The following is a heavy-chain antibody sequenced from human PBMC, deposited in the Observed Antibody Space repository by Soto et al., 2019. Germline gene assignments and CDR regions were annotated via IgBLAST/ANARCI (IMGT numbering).Heavy chain of an antibody. CDR3: AKDHTAYYYDSSGPLSPDY. Sequence: AGGSLRLSCAASGFTFSSYAMSWVRQAPGKGLEWVSAISGSGGSTYYADSVKGRFTISRDNSKNTLYLQMSSLRAEDTAVYYCAKDHTAYYYDSSGPLSPDYWGQGTLVTVSS. CDR2: ISGSGGST. D-gene: IGHD3-22*01. CDR1: GFTFSSYA. V-gene: IGHV3-23*01. J-gene: IGHJ4*02.